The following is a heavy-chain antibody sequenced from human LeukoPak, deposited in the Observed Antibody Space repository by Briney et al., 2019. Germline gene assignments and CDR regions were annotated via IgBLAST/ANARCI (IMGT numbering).Heavy chain of an antibody. CDR3: TRHSRVIVGTTCAFDI. CDR1: DSSITSNYY. D-gene: IGHD1-26*01. V-gene: IGHV4-38-2*01. CDR2: IHHRGSI. J-gene: IGHJ3*02. Sequence: SETLSLTCAGSDSSITSNYYWAWIRQTPGKGLEWIGSIHHRGSIYYNPSLKSRVTVSLDASNNQFSLSLSSVTAADTALYYCTRHSRVIVGTTCAFDIWGQGTRVTVSS.